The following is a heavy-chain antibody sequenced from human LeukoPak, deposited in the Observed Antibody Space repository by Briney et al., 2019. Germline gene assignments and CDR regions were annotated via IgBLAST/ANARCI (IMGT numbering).Heavy chain of an antibody. V-gene: IGHV4-38-2*02. J-gene: IGHJ4*02. CDR3: ARHCGYNSACYYFDD. CDR2: IFQSVST. Sequence: SETLSLTCTVSGYSISGGYYWGWIRQPPGKGLEWIGTIFQSVSTYYNPSLKSRVTTSVDTSKNQFSLKLSSVTAADTAVYYCARHCGYNSACYYFDDWGQGTLVTVSS. CDR1: GYSISGGYY. D-gene: IGHD5-12*01.